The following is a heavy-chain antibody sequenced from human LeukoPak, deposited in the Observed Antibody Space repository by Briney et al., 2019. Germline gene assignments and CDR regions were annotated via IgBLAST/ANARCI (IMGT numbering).Heavy chain of an antibody. CDR3: AKEGVRFYGDSTLNYLDY. Sequence: PGGSLRLSCAASGFTFDDYAMHWVRQAPGKGLEWVSGISWNSGSIGYADSVKGRFTISRDNAKNSLYLQMNSLRAEDTALYYCAKEGVRFYGDSTLNYLDYWGQGTLVTVSS. J-gene: IGHJ4*02. CDR1: GFTFDDYA. CDR2: ISWNSGSI. V-gene: IGHV3-9*01. D-gene: IGHD4-17*01.